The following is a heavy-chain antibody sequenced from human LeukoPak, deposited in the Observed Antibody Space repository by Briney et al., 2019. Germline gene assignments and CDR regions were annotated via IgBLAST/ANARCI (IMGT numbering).Heavy chain of an antibody. Sequence: SETLSLTCTVSGGSISSCYWSWIRQPAGKGLEWIGRIYTSGSTNYNPSLKSRVTMSVDTSKNQFSLKLSSVTAADTAVYYCARVGAAPYYYYGMDVWGQGTTVTVSS. CDR1: GGSISSCY. J-gene: IGHJ6*02. CDR2: IYTSGST. D-gene: IGHD6-13*01. CDR3: ARVGAAPYYYYGMDV. V-gene: IGHV4-4*07.